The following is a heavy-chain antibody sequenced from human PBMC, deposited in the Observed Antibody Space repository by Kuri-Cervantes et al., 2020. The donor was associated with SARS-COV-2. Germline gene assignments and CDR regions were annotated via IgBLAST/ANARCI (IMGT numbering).Heavy chain of an antibody. V-gene: IGHV4-30-2*01. CDR2: IYHSGST. D-gene: IGHD6-6*01. CDR1: GFTFSSYS. CDR3: ASGAARQGDAFDI. J-gene: IGHJ3*02. Sequence: LRLSCAASGFTFSSYSMNWIRQPPGKGLEWIGYIYHSGSTYYNPSLKSRVTISVDRSKNQFSLKLSSVTAADTAVYYCASGAARQGDAFDIWGQGTMVTVSS.